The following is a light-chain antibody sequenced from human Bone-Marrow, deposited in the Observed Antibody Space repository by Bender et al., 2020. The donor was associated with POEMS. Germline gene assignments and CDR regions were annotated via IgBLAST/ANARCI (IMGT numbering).Light chain of an antibody. CDR1: SSNIGAHA. CDR2: SSH. V-gene: IGLV1-44*01. CDR3: AVWDDSLNGWV. Sequence: QSVLTQPPSASGTPGQRVTISCSGGSSNIGAHAVNWYQHLPGTAPKLLLYSSHRRPSEVPDRFSGSRSGTSASLAISGLQSEDEADYYCAVWDDSLNGWVFGGGTKLTVL. J-gene: IGLJ3*02.